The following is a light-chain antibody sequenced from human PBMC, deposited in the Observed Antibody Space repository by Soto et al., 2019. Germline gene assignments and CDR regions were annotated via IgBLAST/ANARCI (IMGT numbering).Light chain of an antibody. CDR3: QQRSKWPIT. CDR1: QVVTSN. V-gene: IGKV3-11*01. J-gene: IGKJ5*01. Sequence: EIVLTQSPATLSLSPGERATLSCRASQVVTSNLAWYQQKPGQAPRLFIYDASSRATGVPARFSGSGSGTDFTLTISSLEPEDFAVYYCQQRSKWPITFGQGTRLEIK. CDR2: DAS.